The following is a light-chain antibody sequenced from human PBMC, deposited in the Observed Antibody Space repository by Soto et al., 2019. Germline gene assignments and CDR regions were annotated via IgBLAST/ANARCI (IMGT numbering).Light chain of an antibody. CDR1: QSVTNRY. CDR2: GIS. V-gene: IGKV3-20*01. CDR3: QQYSTLPHT. J-gene: IGKJ2*01. Sequence: ESVLTQSPGTLSLSPGERATLSCRASQSVTNRYFAWYQQKPGQAPRLLIYGISSRATGIPDRFSASGSGTDFTLTISRLEPEDFVVYFCQQYSTLPHTFGQGTKLKVK.